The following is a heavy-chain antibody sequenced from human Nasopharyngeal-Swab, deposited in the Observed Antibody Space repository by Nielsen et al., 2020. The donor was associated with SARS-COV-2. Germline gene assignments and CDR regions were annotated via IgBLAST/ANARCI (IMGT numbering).Heavy chain of an antibody. D-gene: IGHD3-9*01. V-gene: IGHV3-7*01. Sequence: GESLKISCAASGFTFSSYAMSWVRQAPGKGLEWVANIKQDGGEKYYVDSVKGRFTISRDNAKNSLYLQMNSLRPEDTAVYYCARDSGQDYDILTGYYVPLFYGMDVWGQGTTVTVSS. CDR2: IKQDGGEK. CDR1: GFTFSSYA. J-gene: IGHJ6*02. CDR3: ARDSGQDYDILTGYYVPLFYGMDV.